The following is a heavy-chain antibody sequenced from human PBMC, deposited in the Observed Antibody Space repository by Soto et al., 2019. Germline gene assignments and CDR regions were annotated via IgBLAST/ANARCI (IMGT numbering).Heavy chain of an antibody. Sequence: QVQLVESGGGVVQPGRSLRLSCAASGFTFSSYAMHWVRQAPGKGLEWVAVISYDGSNKYYADSVKGRFTISRDNSKNSPDLQMDSLRAEDTAVCYCAGERGYPNGYYDHGMDVWGQGPTVTVSS. CDR1: GFTFSSYA. CDR2: ISYDGSNK. CDR3: AGERGYPNGYYDHGMDV. D-gene: IGHD6-25*01. V-gene: IGHV3-30-3*01. J-gene: IGHJ6*02.